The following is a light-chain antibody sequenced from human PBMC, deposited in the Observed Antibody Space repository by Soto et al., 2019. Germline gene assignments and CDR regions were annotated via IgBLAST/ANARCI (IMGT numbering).Light chain of an antibody. CDR1: QSVSSSY. V-gene: IGKV3-20*01. Sequence: EIALTQSPGTLSLSPEERATLSCRASQSVSSSYLAWYQQKPGQAPRLLIYGASSRATGIPDRFSGSGSGTDFTLTISRLEPEDFAVYYCHQYGSAPPITFGQGTRLEIK. J-gene: IGKJ5*01. CDR2: GAS. CDR3: HQYGSAPPIT.